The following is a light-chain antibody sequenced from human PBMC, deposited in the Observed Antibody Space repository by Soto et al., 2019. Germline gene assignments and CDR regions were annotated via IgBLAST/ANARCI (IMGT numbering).Light chain of an antibody. CDR2: KVS. CDR1: QSLVYSDGNTF. CDR3: MQGSHWPPRYT. V-gene: IGKV2-30*01. Sequence: DVVMTQSPLSLPVTLGQPASISCRSSQSLVYSDGNTFLNWFHQRPGQSPRRLIYKVSNRDSGVPDRLSGSGSATDFTLRISRVEAEDVGVYYCMQGSHWPPRYTFGQGTKREIK. J-gene: IGKJ2*01.